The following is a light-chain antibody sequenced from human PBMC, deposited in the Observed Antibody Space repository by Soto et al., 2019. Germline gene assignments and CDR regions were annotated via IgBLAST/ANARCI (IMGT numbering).Light chain of an antibody. Sequence: AIQLTQSPSSLSASVGDRVTITCRASQGISSALAWYQQKPGKAPKLLIYDASSLESGVPSRFSGSGSGTDFTLTINSLQPEDFATYYCQQFNSDPLSITFGQGTRLEIK. CDR2: DAS. CDR1: QGISSA. J-gene: IGKJ5*01. CDR3: QQFNSDPLSIT. V-gene: IGKV1-13*02.